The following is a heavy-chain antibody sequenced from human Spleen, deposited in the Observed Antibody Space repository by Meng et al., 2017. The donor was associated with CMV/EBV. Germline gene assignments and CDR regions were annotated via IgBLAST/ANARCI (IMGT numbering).Heavy chain of an antibody. CDR1: GGSFSGYY. D-gene: IGHD3-22*01. CDR2: INHSGST. J-gene: IGHJ6*02. V-gene: IGHV4-34*01. CDR3: ARRWITMIVVVKGHMDV. Sequence: SETLSLTCAVYGGSFSGYYWSWIRQPPGKGLEWIGEINHSGSTNYNPSLKSRVTISVDTSKNQFSLKLSSVTAADTAVYYCARRWITMIVVVKGHMDVWGQGTTVTVSS.